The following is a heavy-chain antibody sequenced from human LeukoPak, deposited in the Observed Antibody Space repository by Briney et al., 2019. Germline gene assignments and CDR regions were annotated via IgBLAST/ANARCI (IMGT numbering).Heavy chain of an antibody. CDR1: GYTLTELS. CDR2: IIPIFGTP. Sequence: SVKVSCKVSGYTLTELSMHRVRQAPGKGLEWMGGIIPIFGTPNYAQKFQGRVTITAVESMSTAYMELSSLRSEDTAVYYCARGWLAETTVVTPYNYWGQGTLVTVSS. J-gene: IGHJ4*02. V-gene: IGHV1-69*13. CDR3: ARGWLAETTVVTPYNY. D-gene: IGHD4-23*01.